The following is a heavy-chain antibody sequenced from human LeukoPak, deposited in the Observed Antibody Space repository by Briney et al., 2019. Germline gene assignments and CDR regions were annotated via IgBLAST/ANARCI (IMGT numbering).Heavy chain of an antibody. V-gene: IGHV3-23*01. CDR2: ISGSGANT. CDR3: ARVTVSVVLPPADY. D-gene: IGHD2-2*01. Sequence: GGSLRLSCAASAFTFSTYAVTWVCQAPGKGLEWVSGISGSGANTYYADSVKGRFTISRDNSKNTLYLHMSILRAEDTAVYYCARVTVSVVLPPADYWGQGTLVTVSS. J-gene: IGHJ4*02. CDR1: AFTFSTYA.